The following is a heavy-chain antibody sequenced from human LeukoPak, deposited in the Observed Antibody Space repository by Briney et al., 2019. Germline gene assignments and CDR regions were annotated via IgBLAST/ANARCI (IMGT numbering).Heavy chain of an antibody. Sequence: SGTLSLTCAVSGGSISSSNWWSWVRQPPGKGLEWIGEIYHSGSTNYNPSLKSRVTISVDKSKNQFSLKLSSVTAADTAVYYCARDQGYYYDSSGYYYDAFDIWGQGTMVTVSS. CDR1: GGSISSSNW. D-gene: IGHD3-22*01. J-gene: IGHJ3*02. V-gene: IGHV4-4*02. CDR3: ARDQGYYYDSSGYYYDAFDI. CDR2: IYHSGST.